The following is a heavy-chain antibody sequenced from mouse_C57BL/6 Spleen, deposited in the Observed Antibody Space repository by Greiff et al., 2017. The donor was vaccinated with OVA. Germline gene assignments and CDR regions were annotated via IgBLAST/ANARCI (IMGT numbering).Heavy chain of an antibody. Sequence: EVQGVESGGDLVKPGGSLKLSCAASGFTFSSYGMSWVRQTPDKRLEWVATISSGGSYTYYPDSVKGRFTISRDNAKNTLYLQMSSLKSEDTAMYYCARSQLGRGAPYYFDYWGQGTTLTVSS. CDR3: ARSQLGRGAPYYFDY. V-gene: IGHV5-6*01. CDR1: GFTFSSYG. D-gene: IGHD4-1*02. CDR2: ISSGGSYT. J-gene: IGHJ2*01.